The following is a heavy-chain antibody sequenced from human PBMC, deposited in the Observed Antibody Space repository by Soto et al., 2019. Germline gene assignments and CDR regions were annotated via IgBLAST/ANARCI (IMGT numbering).Heavy chain of an antibody. Sequence: PSETLSLTCSVSGVTISGYYWTWIRQPAGKGLEWILGIYGSGKTKYNPYLQSRVTMSLDTSNNQFSLRLTSVTAADTAVYYCAIVQRSPDWFDXWGQGTMVTVSX. J-gene: IGHJ5*02. CDR1: GVTISGYY. CDR3: AIVQRSPDWFDX. CDR2: IYGSGKT. V-gene: IGHV4-4*07.